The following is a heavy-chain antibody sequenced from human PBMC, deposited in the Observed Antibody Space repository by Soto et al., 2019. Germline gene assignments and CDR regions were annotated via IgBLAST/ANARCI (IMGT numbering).Heavy chain of an antibody. CDR1: GFTFSSYS. J-gene: IGHJ2*01. D-gene: IGHD5-18*01. Sequence: EVQLVESGGGLVQPGGSLRLSCAASGFTFSSYSMNWVRQAPGKGLEWVSYISSSSSTIYYADSVKGRFTISRDNAKNSLYLQMNCLRAEDTAVYYCARDGYSYGYGYFDLWGRGTLVTVSS. V-gene: IGHV3-48*01. CDR3: ARDGYSYGYGYFDL. CDR2: ISSSSSTI.